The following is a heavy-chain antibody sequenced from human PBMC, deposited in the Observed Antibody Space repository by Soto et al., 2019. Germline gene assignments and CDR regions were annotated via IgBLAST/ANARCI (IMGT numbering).Heavy chain of an antibody. J-gene: IGHJ3*02. V-gene: IGHV3-30-3*01. D-gene: IGHD1-7*01. CDR1: GSTFSSYA. CDR2: ISYDGSNK. CDR3: AKGNSWSPALVLDI. Sequence: GGSLRLSCAASGSTFSSYAMHWVRQAPGKGLEWVAVISYDGSNKYYADSVKGRFTISRDNSKNTLYLQMNSLRAEDTAVYYCAKGNSWSPALVLDIWGQGAMVTVSS.